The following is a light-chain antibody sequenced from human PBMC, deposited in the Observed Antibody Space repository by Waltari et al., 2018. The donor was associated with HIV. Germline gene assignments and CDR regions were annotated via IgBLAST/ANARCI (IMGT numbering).Light chain of an antibody. J-gene: IGLJ2*01. CDR3: SSYAGRNTLL. CDR1: SSDVGGYDY. V-gene: IGLV2-8*01. Sequence: QSALTQPPSASGSPGQSVTLSCTGPSSDVGGYDYVPWYQQHPGKAPKLMISEVNKRPSGVPDRFSGSRSGNTASLTVSGLQAEDEAHYYCSSYAGRNTLLFGGGTKLTVL. CDR2: EVN.